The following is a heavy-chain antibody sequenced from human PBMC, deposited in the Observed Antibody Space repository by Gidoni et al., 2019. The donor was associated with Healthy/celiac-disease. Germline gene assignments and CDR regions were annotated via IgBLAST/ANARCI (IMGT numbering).Heavy chain of an antibody. J-gene: IGHJ2*01. D-gene: IGHD2-2*01. CDR2: ISWNSGSI. Sequence: EVQLVESGGGLVQPGRSLRLSWAAPGFTFDDYAMHWVRQAPGKGLEWVSGISWNSGSIGYADSVKGRFTISRDNAKNSLYLQMNSLRAEDTALYYCAKDREYQLLGDCYFDLWGRGTLVTVSS. CDR1: GFTFDDYA. V-gene: IGHV3-9*01. CDR3: AKDREYQLLGDCYFDL.